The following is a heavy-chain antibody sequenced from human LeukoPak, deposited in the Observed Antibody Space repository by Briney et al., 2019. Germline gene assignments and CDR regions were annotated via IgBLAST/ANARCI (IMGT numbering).Heavy chain of an antibody. Sequence: ASVKVSCKASGYTFTSYDINWVRQATGQGLEWMGWMNPNSGNTGYAQKFQGRVTMTRNTSISTAYMELSSLRSEDTAVYYCARGLTMVRGVIPPGYWDQGTLVTVSS. CDR2: MNPNSGNT. J-gene: IGHJ4*02. D-gene: IGHD3-10*01. V-gene: IGHV1-8*01. CDR1: GYTFTSYD. CDR3: ARGLTMVRGVIPPGY.